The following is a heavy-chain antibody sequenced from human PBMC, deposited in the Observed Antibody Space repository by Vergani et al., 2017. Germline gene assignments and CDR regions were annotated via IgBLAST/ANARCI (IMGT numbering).Heavy chain of an antibody. Sequence: VQLVESGGGLVQPGGSLRLSCAASGFTFSSYAMSWVRQAPGKGLEWVSAISGSGGNTYYEDSVKGRFAISRDNSKNTLYLQMNSLRAEDTAVYYCAKRTRYYDSSAYEYYFDYWGQGTLVTVSS. J-gene: IGHJ4*02. CDR2: ISGSGGNT. D-gene: IGHD3-22*01. CDR3: AKRTRYYDSSAYEYYFDY. V-gene: IGHV3-23*04. CDR1: GFTFSSYA.